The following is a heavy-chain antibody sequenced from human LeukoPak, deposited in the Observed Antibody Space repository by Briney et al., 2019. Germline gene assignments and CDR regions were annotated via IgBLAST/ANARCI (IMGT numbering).Heavy chain of an antibody. CDR3: ARGSCDSSGYRYYLNY. CDR2: IKQDAGTE. V-gene: IGHV3-7*01. Sequence: GGSLRLSCAASGFTFSSYWMSWVRQAPGKGLEWVASIKQDAGTEYSVDSLKGRFTISRDNAYNSLYLQMNSLRAEDTAVYFCARGSCDSSGYRYYLNYWGQGTLVTVSS. J-gene: IGHJ4*02. D-gene: IGHD3-22*01. CDR1: GFTFSSYW.